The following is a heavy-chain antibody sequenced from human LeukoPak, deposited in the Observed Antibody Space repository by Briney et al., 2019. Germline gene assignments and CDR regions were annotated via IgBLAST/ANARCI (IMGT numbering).Heavy chain of an antibody. CDR1: GFSFSTC. V-gene: IGHV3-48*04. D-gene: IGHD4-17*01. CDR2: IISSSSTI. J-gene: IGHJ6*03. Sequence: GGSLRLSCAASGFSFSTCMNWVRQAPGKGLEWVSYIISSSSTIYYADSVKGRFTMSRDNAKNSLSLQMNSLRAEDTAVYYCARGATVWARMDVWGKGTTVTVSS. CDR3: ARGATVWARMDV.